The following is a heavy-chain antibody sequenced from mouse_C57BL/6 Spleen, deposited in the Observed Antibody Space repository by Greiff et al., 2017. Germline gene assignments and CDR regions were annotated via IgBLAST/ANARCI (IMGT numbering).Heavy chain of an antibody. J-gene: IGHJ3*01. D-gene: IGHD1-1*01. CDR3: ARESITTVVGDWFAY. Sequence: QVQLQQPGTELVKPGASVKLSCKASGYTFTSYWMHWVKQRPGQGLEWIGDINPSNGCSNYNEKFKSKATLTVDKSSSTAYMQLSSLTSEDSAVYYGARESITTVVGDWFAYWGQGTLVTVSA. V-gene: IGHV1-53*01. CDR2: INPSNGCS. CDR1: GYTFTSYW.